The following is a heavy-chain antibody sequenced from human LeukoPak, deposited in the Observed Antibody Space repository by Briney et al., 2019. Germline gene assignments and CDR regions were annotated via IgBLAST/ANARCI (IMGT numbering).Heavy chain of an antibody. CDR2: IRYDGSNQ. D-gene: IGHD6-13*01. V-gene: IGHV3-30*02. Sequence: GGSLRLSCAASGFTFSSYGMHWVRQAPGKGLAWVAFIRYDGSNQYYADSVKGRFTISRDNSKNTLYLQMNSLRAEDTAVYYCAPRGYSSSLNYYYYYMDVWGKGTTVTVSS. CDR1: GFTFSSYG. J-gene: IGHJ6*03. CDR3: APRGYSSSLNYYYYYMDV.